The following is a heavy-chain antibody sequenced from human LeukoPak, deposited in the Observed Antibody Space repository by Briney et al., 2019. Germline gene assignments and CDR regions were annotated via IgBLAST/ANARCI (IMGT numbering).Heavy chain of an antibody. CDR3: AKDPVDSSGYCWDSGY. J-gene: IGHJ4*02. Sequence: GGSLRLSCAASGFTFSSYGMHWVRQAPGKGLEWVAVILYDGSYKYYADSVKGRFTISRDNSKNTLSLQMNSLRGEETAVYYCAKDPVDSSGYCWDSGYWGQGTLVTVSS. V-gene: IGHV3-30*18. CDR2: ILYDGSYK. CDR1: GFTFSSYG. D-gene: IGHD3-22*01.